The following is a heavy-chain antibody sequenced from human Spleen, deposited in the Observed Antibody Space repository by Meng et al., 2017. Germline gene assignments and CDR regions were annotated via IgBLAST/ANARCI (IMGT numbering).Heavy chain of an antibody. CDR1: GFTFSNYA. Sequence: QVQLGESGGGVVQPGRSLRLSCAASGFTFSNYALHWVHQAPGKGLEWVAVISFDGTNKYYADSVKGRFTISRDNSKNTLYLQMNSLRAEDTAVYYCAKSLPRQPIDYWGQGTLVTVSS. J-gene: IGHJ4*02. V-gene: IGHV3-30-3*02. CDR2: ISFDGTNK. CDR3: AKSLPRQPIDY.